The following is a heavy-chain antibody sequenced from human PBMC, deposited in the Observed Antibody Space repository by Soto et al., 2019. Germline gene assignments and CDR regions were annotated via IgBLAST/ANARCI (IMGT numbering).Heavy chain of an antibody. CDR3: ARGGGTMVRGVLYYYGMDV. J-gene: IGHJ6*02. CDR2: INHSGST. Sequence: PSETLSLTCAVYGGSFSGYYCSWIRQPPGKGLEWIGEINHSGSTNYNPSLKSRVTISVDTSTNQFSLKLSSVTAADTAVYYCARGGGTMVRGVLYYYGMDVWGQGTTVTVSS. V-gene: IGHV4-34*01. D-gene: IGHD3-10*01. CDR1: GGSFSGYY.